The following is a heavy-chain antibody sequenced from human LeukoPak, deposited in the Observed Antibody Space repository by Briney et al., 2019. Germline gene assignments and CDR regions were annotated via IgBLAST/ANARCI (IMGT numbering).Heavy chain of an antibody. CDR3: ARVGALAAANLYYYYMDV. J-gene: IGHJ6*03. D-gene: IGHD6-13*01. V-gene: IGHV4-59*11. Sequence: SETLSLTCTVSGGSISSHYWSWIRQPPGKGLEWIGYIYYSGSTNYNPSLKSRVTISVDTSKNQFSLKLSSVTAADTAVYYCARVGALAAANLYYYYMDVWGKGTTVTVSS. CDR1: GGSISSHY. CDR2: IYYSGST.